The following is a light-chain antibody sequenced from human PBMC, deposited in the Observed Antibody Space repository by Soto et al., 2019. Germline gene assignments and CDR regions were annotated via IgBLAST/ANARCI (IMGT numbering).Light chain of an antibody. Sequence: EFVLTQSPGTMSLSPGERATLSCRASQTVRNNYLAWYQQKPGQAPRLLIYDASSRATGIPDRFSGGGSGTDFTLTISRLEPDDFAVYYCHQFSSYPLTFGGGTKVEIK. CDR1: QTVRNNY. CDR2: DAS. CDR3: HQFSSYPLT. V-gene: IGKV3-20*01. J-gene: IGKJ4*01.